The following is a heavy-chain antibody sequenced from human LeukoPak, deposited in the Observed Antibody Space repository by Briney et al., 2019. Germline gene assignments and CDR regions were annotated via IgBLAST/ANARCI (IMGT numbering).Heavy chain of an antibody. CDR3: ARTSYGVYYFDY. Sequence: GGSLRLSCAVSGFTVSGNYMSWVRQAPGKGLEWVSLIYSGGTTYYADSVKGRFTISRDNSKNTLYLQMNSLRAEDTAVYYCARTSYGVYYFDYWGQGTLVTVSS. J-gene: IGHJ4*02. CDR1: GFTVSGNY. CDR2: IYSGGTT. D-gene: IGHD4-17*01. V-gene: IGHV3-53*01.